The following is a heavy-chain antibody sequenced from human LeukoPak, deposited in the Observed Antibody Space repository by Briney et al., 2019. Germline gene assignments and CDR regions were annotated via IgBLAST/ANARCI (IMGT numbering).Heavy chain of an antibody. V-gene: IGHV4-59*01. CDR3: ARTKKWLAFDD. CDR1: GDSISSYY. CDR2: IHNIVNI. J-gene: IGHJ3*01. D-gene: IGHD6-19*01. Sequence: SQRLSLTRTVSGDSISSYYWSCIPLAPAKGQEWIGNIHNIVNINFNPGLKSRVAILKDTFNNQFSLSLSSMTAADTAVYFCARTKKWLAFDDWGQGTMVTVSS.